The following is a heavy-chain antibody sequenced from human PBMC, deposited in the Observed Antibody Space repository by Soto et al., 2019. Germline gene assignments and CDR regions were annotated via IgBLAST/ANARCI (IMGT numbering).Heavy chain of an antibody. CDR1: GACISCGGFD. CDR2: IYYTGST. Sequence: SSSXSLTGSLGGACISCGGFDWCWLRQSPGKGLEWIGHIYYTGSTFVSPYLKGLLTISIDTYKKQLSLGLSSVTAADTAMYYCARIEMVSIKRGRRTLVTVYS. CDR3: ARIEMVSIK. J-gene: IGHJ2*01. V-gene: IGHV4-31*01. D-gene: IGHD5-12*01.